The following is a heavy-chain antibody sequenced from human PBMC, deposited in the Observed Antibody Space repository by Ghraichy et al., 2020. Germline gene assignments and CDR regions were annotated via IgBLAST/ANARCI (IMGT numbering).Heavy chain of an antibody. CDR2: IKLSGST. CDR3: ARGLSYGDYVVAFGY. Sequence: SETLSLTCTVYGGSFSGYYWSWLRQPPGKGLEWIGEIKLSGSTSYSPSLRSRVTISVDTSKNQFSLKLTSVTAADTAMYYCARGLSYGDYVVAFGYWGKGTLVTVSS. CDR1: GGSFSGYY. J-gene: IGHJ4*02. D-gene: IGHD4-17*01. V-gene: IGHV4-34*01.